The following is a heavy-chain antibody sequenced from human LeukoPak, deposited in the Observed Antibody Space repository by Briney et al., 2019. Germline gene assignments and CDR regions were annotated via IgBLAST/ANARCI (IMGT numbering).Heavy chain of an antibody. D-gene: IGHD3-10*01. J-gene: IGHJ4*02. CDR1: GGSISSYY. V-gene: IGHV4-59*01. Sequence: SETLSLTCTVSGGSISSYYWNWIRQPPGKGLEWIGYIYYSGSTNYNPSLKSRVTISLDTSKNQFSLKLSSVIAADTAVYYCARGSRITDWGQGTLVTVSS. CDR3: ARGSRITD. CDR2: IYYSGST.